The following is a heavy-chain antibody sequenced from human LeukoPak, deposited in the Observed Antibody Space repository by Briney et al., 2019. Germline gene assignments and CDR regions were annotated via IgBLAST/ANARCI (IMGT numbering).Heavy chain of an antibody. Sequence: ASVKVSYKASGYTFTSYGISWVRQAPGQGLEWMGWISAYNGNTNYAQKLQGRVTMTTDTSTSTAYMELRSLRSDDTAVYYCARGPYYDYVWGSYRDAFDIWGQGTMVTVSS. CDR3: ARGPYYDYVWGSYRDAFDI. D-gene: IGHD3-16*01. CDR1: GYTFTSYG. V-gene: IGHV1-18*01. CDR2: ISAYNGNT. J-gene: IGHJ3*02.